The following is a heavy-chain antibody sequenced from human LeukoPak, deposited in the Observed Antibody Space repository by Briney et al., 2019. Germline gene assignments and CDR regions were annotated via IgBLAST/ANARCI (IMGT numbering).Heavy chain of an antibody. CDR3: ARRLYGSGSHSFDD. CDR2: ISNVSSTT. CDR1: GFTFSDYY. D-gene: IGHD3-10*01. Sequence: PGGSLRLSCVASGFTFSDYYMGWIRQTPGKGLEWISYISNVSSTTYYADSVEGRFTISRDNAKNSLYLQMNSLRAEDTAVYYCARRLYGSGSHSFDDWGQGTLVTVSS. V-gene: IGHV3-11*01. J-gene: IGHJ4*02.